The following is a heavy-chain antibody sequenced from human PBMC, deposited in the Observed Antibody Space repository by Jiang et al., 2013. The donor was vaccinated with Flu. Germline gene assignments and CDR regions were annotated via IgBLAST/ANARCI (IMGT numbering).Heavy chain of an antibody. CDR3: ARREMSTIRGWYLIS. J-gene: IGHJ2*01. V-gene: IGHV5-51*01. D-gene: IGHD5-24*01. CDR1: GYSFTNYW. Sequence: VQLVESGAEVKKPGESLKISCKGSGYSFTNYWIGWVRQMPGKGLEWMGIIYPGDSDTRYSPSFQGQVTMSADKSISTAYLQWSSLKASDGAMYYCARREMSTIRGWYLISGAVAPWSLSPQ. CDR2: IYPGDSDT.